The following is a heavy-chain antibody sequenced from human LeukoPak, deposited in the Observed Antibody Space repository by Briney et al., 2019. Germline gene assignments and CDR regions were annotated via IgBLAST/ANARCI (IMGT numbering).Heavy chain of an antibody. CDR3: ARDLLGTMVRGT. V-gene: IGHV1-2*02. CDR2: INPNSGGT. Sequence: ASVKVSCKASGYTFTGYYMHWVRQAPGQGLEWMGWINPNSGGTNYAQKFQGRVTMTRDTSISTAYVELSRLRSDDTAVYYCARDLLGTMVRGTWGQGTMVTVSS. CDR1: GYTFTGYY. D-gene: IGHD3-10*01. J-gene: IGHJ3*01.